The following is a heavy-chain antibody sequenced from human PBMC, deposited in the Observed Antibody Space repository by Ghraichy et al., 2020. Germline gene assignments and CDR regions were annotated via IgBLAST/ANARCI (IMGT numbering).Heavy chain of an antibody. CDR1: GFTFSSYW. V-gene: IGHV3-74*01. J-gene: IGHJ4*02. D-gene: IGHD4-17*01. CDR3: ARVGGGYGDPYYFDY. CDR2: INSDGSST. Sequence: GGSLRLSCAASGFTFSSYWMHWVRQAPGKGLVWVSRINSDGSSTSYADSVKDRFTISRDNAKNTLYLQMNSLRAEDTAVYYCARVGGGYGDPYYFDYWGQGTLVTVSS.